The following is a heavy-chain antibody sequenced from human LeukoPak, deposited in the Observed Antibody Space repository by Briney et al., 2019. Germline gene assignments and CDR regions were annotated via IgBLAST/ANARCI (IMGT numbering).Heavy chain of an antibody. CDR2: VENYGRT. D-gene: IGHD4-17*01. CDR3: ASLTTVTDAFDI. J-gene: IGHJ3*02. V-gene: IGHV4-59*11. CDR1: GGSISSHY. Sequence: SETLSLTCTVSGGSISSHYWSWIRQPPGKGLEWIGYVENYGRTECIPSLQSRVTLSVDTSKNQFSLKLNSVTAADTAVYYCASLTTVTDAFDIWGQGTMVTVSS.